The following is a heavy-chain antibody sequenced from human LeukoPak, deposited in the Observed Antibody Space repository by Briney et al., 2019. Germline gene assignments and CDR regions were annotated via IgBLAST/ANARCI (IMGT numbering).Heavy chain of an antibody. J-gene: IGHJ6*02. CDR3: ARDYYDSSGYPPGGMDV. CDR2: INAGNGNT. Sequence: GASVKVSCKASGYTFTSYAMHWVRQAPGQRLEWMGWINAGNGNTKYSQKFQGRVTITRDTSASTAYMELSSLRSEDTAVYYCARDYYDSSGYPPGGMDVWGQGTTVTVSS. CDR1: GYTFTSYA. V-gene: IGHV1-3*01. D-gene: IGHD3-22*01.